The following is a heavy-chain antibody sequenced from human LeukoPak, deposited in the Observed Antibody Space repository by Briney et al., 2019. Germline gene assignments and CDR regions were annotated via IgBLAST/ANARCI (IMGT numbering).Heavy chain of an antibody. CDR3: ARLPHYGPFDY. V-gene: IGHV4-39*01. Sequence: PSETLSLTCTVSGGSISSSSYYWSWIRQPPGKGLEWIGSIYYSGSTYYNPSLKSRVTISVDTSKNQFSLKLSSVTAADTAVYYCARLPHYGPFDYWGQGTLVTVSS. CDR1: GGSISSSSYY. D-gene: IGHD3-10*01. J-gene: IGHJ4*02. CDR2: IYYSGST.